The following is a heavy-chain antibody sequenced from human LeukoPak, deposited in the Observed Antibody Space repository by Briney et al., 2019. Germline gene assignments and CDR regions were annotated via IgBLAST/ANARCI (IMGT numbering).Heavy chain of an antibody. CDR3: ARGLGPNYFDS. CDR1: GYTLTDYY. Sequence: EASVKVSCKASGYTLTDYYMHWVRQAPGQGFEWMGWTNPKSGGTKYAQKFQGRVTMTRDTSISTAYMELSSLISDDTAVYYCARGLGPNYFDSWGQGTLVTVSS. J-gene: IGHJ4*02. V-gene: IGHV1-2*02. CDR2: TNPKSGGT.